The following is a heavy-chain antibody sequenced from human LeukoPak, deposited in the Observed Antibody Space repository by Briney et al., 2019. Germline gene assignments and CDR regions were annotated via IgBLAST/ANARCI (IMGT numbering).Heavy chain of an antibody. D-gene: IGHD1-1*01. CDR1: GVTISNYW. CDR2: INSDGSST. Sequence: GRSLRLSCAASGVTISNYWMHWVRQAPGKGLVWVSRINSDGSSTYYADSVKGRFTISRDNAKNSLYLQMNSLRAEDTAVYYCARDQGTWYWFDPWGQGTLVTVSS. CDR3: ARDQGTWYWFDP. V-gene: IGHV3-74*01. J-gene: IGHJ5*02.